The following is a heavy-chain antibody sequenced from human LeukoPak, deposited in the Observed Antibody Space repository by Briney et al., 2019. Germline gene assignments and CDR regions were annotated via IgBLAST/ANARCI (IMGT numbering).Heavy chain of an antibody. V-gene: IGHV3-48*03. D-gene: IGHD6-19*01. CDR2: ISSSGSTI. CDR3: ARETVAGTFYYGMDV. J-gene: IGHJ6*02. CDR1: GFTFSSYE. Sequence: GGSLRLSCSASGFTFSSYEMNWVRQAPGKGLEWVSYISSSGSTIYYADSVKGRFTISRDNAKNSLYLQMNSLRAEDTAVYYCARETVAGTFYYGMDVWGQGTTVTVSS.